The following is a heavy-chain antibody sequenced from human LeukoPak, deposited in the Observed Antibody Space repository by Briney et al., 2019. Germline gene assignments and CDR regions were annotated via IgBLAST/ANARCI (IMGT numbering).Heavy chain of an antibody. J-gene: IGHJ4*02. CDR2: ITGSGGDS. CDR3: AKKSLWSGPFDY. D-gene: IGHD3-3*01. CDR1: GFIFSNYA. V-gene: IGHV3-23*01. Sequence: GGSLRLSCKASGFIFSNYAMSWVRQAPGKGLEWVSIITGSGGDSYCTDSVKGRFTLSRDNSKNTLFLQMNSLRAEDTAVYFCAKKSLWSGPFDYWGQGTLVTVFS.